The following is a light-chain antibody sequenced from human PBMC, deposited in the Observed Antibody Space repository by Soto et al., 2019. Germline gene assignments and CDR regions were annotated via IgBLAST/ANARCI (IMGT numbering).Light chain of an antibody. J-gene: IGLJ1*01. Sequence: QSALTQPASVSGAPGQSITISCTGTSSNVGAYNYVSWYQQHPGKVPKLMIYDVSDRPSGVSNRFSGSKSGNTASLTISGLHAEDEADYYCSSFTRSNSYVFGTGTKVTVL. CDR1: SSNVGAYNY. CDR2: DVS. V-gene: IGLV2-14*03. CDR3: SSFTRSNSYV.